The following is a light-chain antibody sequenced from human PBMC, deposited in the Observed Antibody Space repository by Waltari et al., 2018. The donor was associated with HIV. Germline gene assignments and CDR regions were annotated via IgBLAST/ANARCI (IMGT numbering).Light chain of an antibody. V-gene: IGKV3D-15*01. Sequence: ILMPPSPTSLSLSPGEGVPLSCGARQSGSSVLAWYQQKPGLAPRLLIYGASTRDTGIPARFSGSGSGTAFTLTISSLESEDFAVYYCHQYDNWPLTFGEGTTVEIK. CDR2: GAS. CDR1: QSGSSV. J-gene: IGKJ4*02. CDR3: HQYDNWPLT.